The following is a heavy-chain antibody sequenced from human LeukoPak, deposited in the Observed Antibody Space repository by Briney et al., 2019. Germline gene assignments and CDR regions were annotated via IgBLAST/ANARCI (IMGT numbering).Heavy chain of an antibody. Sequence: PGGSLRLSCAASGFTFSSYAMHWVRQAPGKGLEWVAVISYDGSNKYYADSVKGRFTISRDNSKNTLYLQMNSLRAEDTAVYYCARDMKIVVVPAAIKGFDYWGQGTLVTVSS. CDR1: GFTFSSYA. V-gene: IGHV3-30-3*01. D-gene: IGHD2-2*02. CDR3: ARDMKIVVVPAAIKGFDY. J-gene: IGHJ4*02. CDR2: ISYDGSNK.